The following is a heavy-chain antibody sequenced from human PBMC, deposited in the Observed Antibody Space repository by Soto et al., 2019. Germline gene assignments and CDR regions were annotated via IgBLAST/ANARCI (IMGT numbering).Heavy chain of an antibody. V-gene: IGHV3-30*04. CDR1: GFTFSNYA. CDR3: AKGQGPYYSYGMDV. J-gene: IGHJ6*02. CDR2: ISYDGSNR. Sequence: HPGGSLRLSCAASGFTFSNYAIHWVRQAPGKGLEWVAVISYDGSNRYYADSVKGRLTISRDNSKNTLYLQMNSLRAEDTAVYYCAKGQGPYYSYGMDVWGPGTTVTVAS.